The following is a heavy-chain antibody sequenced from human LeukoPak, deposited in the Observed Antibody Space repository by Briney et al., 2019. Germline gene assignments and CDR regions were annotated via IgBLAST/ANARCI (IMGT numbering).Heavy chain of an antibody. J-gene: IGHJ5*02. CDR2: IFYSGIT. CDR1: GGSMSNIYY. CDR3: ARDREGFDP. V-gene: IGHV4-39*07. Sequence: PSETLSLTCNVSGGSMSNIYYWGWIRQPPGKGLEWIGNIFYSGITYYNPSLKSRVTISVDKSKNQFSLKLSSVTAADTAVYYCARDREGFDPWGQGTLVTVSS.